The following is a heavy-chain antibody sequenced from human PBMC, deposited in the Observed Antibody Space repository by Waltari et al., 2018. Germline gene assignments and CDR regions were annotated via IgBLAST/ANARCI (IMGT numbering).Heavy chain of an antibody. J-gene: IGHJ4*02. CDR1: GFTFSSYA. V-gene: IGHV3-23*03. Sequence: EVQLLESGGGLVQPGGSLRLSCAASGFTFSSYAMSWVRQAPGKGLEWVSVIYSGGSTYYADSVKGRFTISRDNSKNTLYLQMNSLRADDTAVYYCAKGGEGIFDYWGQGTLVTVSS. CDR2: IYSGGST. D-gene: IGHD3-3*01. CDR3: AKGGEGIFDY.